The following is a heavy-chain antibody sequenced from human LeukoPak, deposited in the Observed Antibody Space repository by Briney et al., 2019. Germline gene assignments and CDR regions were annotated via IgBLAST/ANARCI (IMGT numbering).Heavy chain of an antibody. J-gene: IGHJ5*01. V-gene: IGHV1-2*02. D-gene: IGHD3-10*01. CDR2: IDPNRGAT. Sequence: ASVKVSCKASGSTFNNYYVHWVRQAPGQGLEWMGWIDPNRGATNYARKLQDRVTMTSDTSINTDYMDLSRLRPNDTAVYYCAREGGSYYGTGSYGSRFFWLNSWGQGTLVTVSS. CDR3: AREGGSYYGTGSYGSRFFWLNS. CDR1: GSTFNNYY.